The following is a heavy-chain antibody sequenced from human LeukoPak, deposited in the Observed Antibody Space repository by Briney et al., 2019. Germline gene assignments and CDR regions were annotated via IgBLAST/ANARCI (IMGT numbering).Heavy chain of an antibody. V-gene: IGHV4-61*01. J-gene: IGHJ4*02. CDR3: ARFKSGGFYYFDS. Sequence: SETSSLTCTVSGGSLTSPTYYQWSWIRQPPGRGLELIGSLYSSGSAKFNPSLTSRVTMSLDTSQNQFSLKLSSVTAEDSAMYHCARFKSGGFYYFDSWGQGILVIVSS. CDR1: GGSLTSPTYY. D-gene: IGHD3-3*01. CDR2: LYSSGSA.